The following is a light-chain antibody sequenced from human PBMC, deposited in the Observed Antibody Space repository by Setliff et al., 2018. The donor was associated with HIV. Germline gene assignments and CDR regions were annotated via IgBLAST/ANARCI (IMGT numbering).Light chain of an antibody. CDR2: EVS. V-gene: IGLV2-14*01. Sequence: QSVLTQPASVSGSPGQSITISCTGTSSDVGGYNYVSWYQRHPGKAPKLMIYEVSNRPSWISNRFSGSKSGNTASLTISGLQAEDEADYYCCSYASGTIFVFGGGTKVTVL. CDR3: CSYASGTIFV. J-gene: IGLJ2*01. CDR1: SSDVGGYNY.